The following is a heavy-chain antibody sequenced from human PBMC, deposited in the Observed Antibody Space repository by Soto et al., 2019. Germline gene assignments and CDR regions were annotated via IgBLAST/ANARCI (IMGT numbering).Heavy chain of an antibody. CDR1: GGSISSSNW. CDR3: AREGGHYYGSGSRQKGYYYYGMDV. CDR2: IYHSGST. J-gene: IGHJ6*02. D-gene: IGHD3-10*01. V-gene: IGHV4-4*02. Sequence: KASETLSLTCAVSGGSISSSNWWSWVRQPPGKGLEWIGEIYHSGSTNYNPSLKSRVTISVDKSKNQFSLKLSSVTAADTAVYYCAREGGHYYGSGSRQKGYYYYGMDVWGQGTTVTVSS.